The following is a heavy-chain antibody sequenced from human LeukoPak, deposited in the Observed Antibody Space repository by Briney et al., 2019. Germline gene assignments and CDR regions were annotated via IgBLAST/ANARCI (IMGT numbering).Heavy chain of an antibody. CDR2: INPNSGGT. V-gene: IGHV1-2*02. D-gene: IGHD2-15*01. CDR3: AGGYCSGGSCYSGWFDP. J-gene: IGHJ5*02. CDR1: GYTFTGYY. Sequence: ASVKLSCKASGYTFTGYYMHWVRQAPGQGLEWMGWINPNSGGTNYAQKFQGRVTMTRDTSISTAYMELSRLRSDDTAVYYCAGGYCSGGSCYSGWFDPWGQGTLVTVSS.